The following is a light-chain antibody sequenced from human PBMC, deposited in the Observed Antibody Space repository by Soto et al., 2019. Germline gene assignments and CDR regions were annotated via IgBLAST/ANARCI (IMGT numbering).Light chain of an antibody. CDR3: QQYEKWPWT. Sequence: EIVLTQSPATVSFSPGERATLSCRASQSVNNFLAWYQQKPGQAPSLLIYGAFTRATGIPARISGTGSGTEFTLTISSLQSEDFAVYYCQQYEKWPWTFGQRTKVDI. CDR1: QSVNNF. J-gene: IGKJ1*01. CDR2: GAF. V-gene: IGKV3-15*01.